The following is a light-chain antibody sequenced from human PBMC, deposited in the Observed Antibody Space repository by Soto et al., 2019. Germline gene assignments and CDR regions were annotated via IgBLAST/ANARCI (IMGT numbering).Light chain of an antibody. V-gene: IGKV1-17*01. J-gene: IGKJ1*01. CDR3: LQNYAFPRT. CDR2: AAS. CDR1: QGIRND. Sequence: DIQMAQSPSSLSASVGDRVTITCWASQGIRNDLGWYQQKPGEAPRRLIYAASSLQSGVPSRFSGSGSGTEFTLTISSPQPEDFATYFCLQNYAFPRTFGPGTKVELK.